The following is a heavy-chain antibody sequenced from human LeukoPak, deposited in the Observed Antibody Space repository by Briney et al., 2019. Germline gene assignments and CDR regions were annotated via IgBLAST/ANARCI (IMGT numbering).Heavy chain of an antibody. CDR1: GFTFSSYS. CDR3: ASHSIAAAGTRGPSDP. D-gene: IGHD6-13*01. CDR2: ISSSSSYI. V-gene: IGHV3-21*01. J-gene: IGHJ5*02. Sequence: KSGGSPRLSCAASGFTFSSYSMNWVRQAPGKGLEWVSSISSSSSYIYYADSVKGRFTISRDNAKNSLYLQMNSLRAEDTAVYYCASHSIAAAGTRGPSDPWGQGTLVTVSS.